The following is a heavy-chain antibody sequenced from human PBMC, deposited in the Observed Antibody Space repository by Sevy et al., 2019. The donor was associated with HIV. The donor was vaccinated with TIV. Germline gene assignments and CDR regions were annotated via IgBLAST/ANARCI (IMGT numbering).Heavy chain of an antibody. CDR2: IIPIFGTA. J-gene: IGHJ3*02. Sequence: ASVKVSCKASGGTFSSYAISWVRQAPGQGLEWMGGIIPIFGTANYAQKFQGRVTITADKSTSTAYMELSSLGSEDTAVYYVARGELDTAMVLIHTPGNDAFDIWGQGTMVTVSS. CDR1: GGTFSSYA. V-gene: IGHV1-69*06. D-gene: IGHD5-18*01. CDR3: ARGELDTAMVLIHTPGNDAFDI.